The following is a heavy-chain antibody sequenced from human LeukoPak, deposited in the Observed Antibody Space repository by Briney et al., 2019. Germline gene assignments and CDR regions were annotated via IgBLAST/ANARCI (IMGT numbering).Heavy chain of an antibody. Sequence: ASVMVSCKASGGTFSSYAISWVRQAPGQGLEWMGGIIPIFGTANYAQKFQGRVTITTDESTSTAYMELSSLRSEDTAVYYCARSHRGATRVNWFDPWGQGTLVTVSS. CDR2: IIPIFGTA. V-gene: IGHV1-69*05. CDR3: ARSHRGATRVNWFDP. D-gene: IGHD1-26*01. CDR1: GGTFSSYA. J-gene: IGHJ5*02.